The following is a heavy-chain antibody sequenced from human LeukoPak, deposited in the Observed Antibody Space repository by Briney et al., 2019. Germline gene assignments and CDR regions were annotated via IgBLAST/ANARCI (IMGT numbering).Heavy chain of an antibody. CDR2: IYTSGST. V-gene: IGHV4-4*07. CDR3: AREAIVVVPAAIDPLFDY. D-gene: IGHD2-2*02. J-gene: IGHJ4*02. Sequence: SETLSLTCTVSGGSISSYYWSWIRQPAGKGLEWIGRIYTSGSTNYNPSLKSRVTRSVDTSKNQFSLKLSSVTAADTAVYYCAREAIVVVPAAIDPLFDYWGQGTLVTVSS. CDR1: GGSISSYY.